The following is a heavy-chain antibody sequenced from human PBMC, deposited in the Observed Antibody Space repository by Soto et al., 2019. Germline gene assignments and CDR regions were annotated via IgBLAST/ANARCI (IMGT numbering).Heavy chain of an antibody. Sequence: QVQLVESGGGVVQPGRSLRLSCAASGFTFSSYGMHWVRQAPGKGLEWVAVISYDGSNKYYADSVKGRFTISRDNSKNALYLQMNSLRAEDTAVYYCAKDYIPYSYYGMDVWGQGTTVTVSS. V-gene: IGHV3-30*18. J-gene: IGHJ6*02. CDR3: AKDYIPYSYYGMDV. CDR2: ISYDGSNK. CDR1: GFTFSSYG.